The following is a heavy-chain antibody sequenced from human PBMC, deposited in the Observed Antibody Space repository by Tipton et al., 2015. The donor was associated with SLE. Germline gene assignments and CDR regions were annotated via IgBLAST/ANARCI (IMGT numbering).Heavy chain of an antibody. CDR2: MYYSGNT. J-gene: IGHJ4*02. V-gene: IGHV4-39*07. Sequence: TLSLTCTVSGVSISSRTYYWGWIRQPPGKGLEWIGSMYYSGNTYYNPSLKTRVTISVDTSKNQFSLKLNSVTAADTAVYYCARGVALLGGGYSFDLWGQGTLVTVSS. CDR1: GVSISSRTYY. CDR3: ARGVALLGGGYSFDL. D-gene: IGHD3-16*01.